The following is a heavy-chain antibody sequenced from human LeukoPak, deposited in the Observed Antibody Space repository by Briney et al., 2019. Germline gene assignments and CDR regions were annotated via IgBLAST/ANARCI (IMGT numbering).Heavy chain of an antibody. J-gene: IGHJ4*02. V-gene: IGHV4-39*01. Sequence: PSETLSLTCTVSGGSISSSSYYWGWIRQPPGKGLEWIGSIYYSGSTYYNPSLNSRVTISVDASKNQFSLKLSSVTAAEAAVYYCARLPTYSYGSGRRYYFDYWGQGTLVTVSS. CDR1: GGSISSSSYY. CDR2: IYYSGST. D-gene: IGHD3-10*01. CDR3: ARLPTYSYGSGRRYYFDY.